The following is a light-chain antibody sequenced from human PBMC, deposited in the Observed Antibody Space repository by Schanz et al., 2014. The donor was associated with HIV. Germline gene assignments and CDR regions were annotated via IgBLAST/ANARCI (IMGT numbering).Light chain of an antibody. Sequence: EIVLTQSPGTLSLSPGERATLSCRASQRVSSRYLAWYQQKPGQAPRLLIYGASSRATGVPARFSGSGSGTDFTLTISRLEPEDFAVYYCQQRSNWSTWTFGQGTKVEIK. CDR2: GAS. CDR1: QRVSSRY. V-gene: IGKV3D-20*02. CDR3: QQRSNWSTWT. J-gene: IGKJ1*01.